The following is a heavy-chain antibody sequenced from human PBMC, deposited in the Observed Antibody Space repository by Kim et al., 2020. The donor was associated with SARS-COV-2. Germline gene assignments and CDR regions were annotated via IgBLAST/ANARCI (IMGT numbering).Heavy chain of an antibody. CDR3: ARSVLDRGVISVVFDP. V-gene: IGHV4-39*01. J-gene: IGHJ5*02. D-gene: IGHD3-10*01. CDR2: IYYSGST. CDR1: GGSISSSSYY. Sequence: SETLSLTCTVSGGSISSSSYYWGWIRQPPGKGLEWIGSIYYSGSTYYNPSLKSRVTISVDTSKNQFSLKLSSVTAADTAVYYCARSVLDRGVISVVFDPWGQGTLVTVSS.